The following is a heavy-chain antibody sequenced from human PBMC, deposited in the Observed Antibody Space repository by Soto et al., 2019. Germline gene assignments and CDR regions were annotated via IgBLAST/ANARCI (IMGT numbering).Heavy chain of an antibody. CDR2: IYPGGVNI. CDR3: ASQGIKGYSSSWSNYYYYYVMDV. D-gene: IGHD6-13*01. J-gene: IGHJ6*02. V-gene: IGHV1-46*01. Sequence: ASVKVSCKASGYTFTTYGIPWVRQAPGQGLEWMGTIYPGGVNIGYAQKFKGRVTMTKDTSTSTVYMELNSLTSDDTAVYYCASQGIKGYSSSWSNYYYYYVMDVWGQGTTVTVSS. CDR1: GYTFTTYG.